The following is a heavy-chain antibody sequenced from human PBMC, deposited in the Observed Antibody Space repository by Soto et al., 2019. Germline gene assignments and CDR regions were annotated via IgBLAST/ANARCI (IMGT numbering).Heavy chain of an antibody. D-gene: IGHD2-2*01. CDR1: GYTFTSYG. CDR3: GRDLYQSVFYYGMDV. CDR2: ISTYNGNT. V-gene: IGHV1-18*01. J-gene: IGHJ6*04. Sequence: QVQVMQSGAEVKKPGASVKVSCKASGYTFTSYGISWVRQAPGQGLEWMGWISTYNGNTNYAQKLQGRVTMTTDTSTSTACMELRSLRSDDTAVYYCGRDLYQSVFYYGMDVWGKGTTVTVYS.